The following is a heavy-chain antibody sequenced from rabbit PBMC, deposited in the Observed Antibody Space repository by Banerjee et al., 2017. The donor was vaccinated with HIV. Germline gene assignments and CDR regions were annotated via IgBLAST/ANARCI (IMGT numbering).Heavy chain of an antibody. D-gene: IGHD8-1*01. CDR1: GFSFNDNYW. J-gene: IGHJ4*01. CDR2: INAADDSKI. CDR3: ARDLGGGSDL. Sequence: QEYLEESGGDLVKPEGSLTLTCTASGFSFNDNYWICWVRQAPVTGLEWIACINAADDSKICYASWAKGRFTISKTSSPTVTLQMASLTAADSATYFCARDLGGGSDLWGQGTLVTVS. V-gene: IGHV1S45*01.